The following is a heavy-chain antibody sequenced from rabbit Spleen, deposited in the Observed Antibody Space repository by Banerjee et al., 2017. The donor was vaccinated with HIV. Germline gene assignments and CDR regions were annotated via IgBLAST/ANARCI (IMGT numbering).Heavy chain of an antibody. CDR1: GFDFSSYS. J-gene: IGHJ3*01. CDR3: VREVAGKFGL. CDR2: IVAGKGDT. V-gene: IGHV1S7*01. Sequence: QQLEESGGGLVKPGGTLTLSCKASGFDFSSYSMNWVRQAPGKGLEWIGIIVAGKGDTYYASWVNGRFTISNHNAQNTLYLQLNSLTAADTATYFCVREVAGKFGLWGQGTLVTVS. D-gene: IGHD4-1*01.